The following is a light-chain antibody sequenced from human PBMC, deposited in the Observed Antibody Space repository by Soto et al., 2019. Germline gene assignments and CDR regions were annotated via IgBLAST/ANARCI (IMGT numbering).Light chain of an antibody. V-gene: IGKV3-20*01. CDR3: QQYAASPRT. CDR1: QSVNDSY. CDR2: GAS. J-gene: IGKJ1*01. Sequence: EIVLTQSPGTLSLSPRERATLSCRARQSVNDSYLAWYQHKPGQAPRLLIYGASSRAPGIPDRFSGSGSGTDFTLTISRLEPEDFAIYYCQQYAASPRTFGQGTQVEVK.